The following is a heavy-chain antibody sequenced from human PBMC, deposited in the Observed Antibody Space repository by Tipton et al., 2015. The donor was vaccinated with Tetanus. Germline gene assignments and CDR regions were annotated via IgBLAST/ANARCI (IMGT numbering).Heavy chain of an antibody. V-gene: IGHV3-53*01. CDR1: GFIVTPKY. D-gene: IGHD6-19*01. J-gene: IGHJ6*02. CDR3: ARSIAVSGYYYCGMDV. CDR2: LYRDGRT. Sequence: SLRLSCAASGFIVTPKYMNWVRQAPGKGLEWVSGLYRDGRTYYAASVKGRFTISRDNSKKTLYLQMNSLRVEDTAVYYCARSIAVSGYYYCGMDVWGQGTTVTVSS.